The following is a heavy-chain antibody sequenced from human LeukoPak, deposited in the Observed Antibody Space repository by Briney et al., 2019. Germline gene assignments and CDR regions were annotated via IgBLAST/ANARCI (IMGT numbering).Heavy chain of an antibody. CDR1: GFTFSSYA. V-gene: IGHV3-23*01. Sequence: LSGGSLRLSCAASGFTFSSYAMSWVRQAPGKGLEWVSAISGSGGSTYYADSGKGRFTISRDNSKNKLYLQMNSLRAEDTAVYYCAKGGSSRFYFDYWGQGTLVTVSS. D-gene: IGHD1-26*01. CDR2: ISGSGGST. CDR3: AKGGSSRFYFDY. J-gene: IGHJ4*02.